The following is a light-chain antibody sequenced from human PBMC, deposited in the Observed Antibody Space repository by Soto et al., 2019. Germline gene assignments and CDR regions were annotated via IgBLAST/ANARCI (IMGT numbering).Light chain of an antibody. CDR1: QSISNW. V-gene: IGKV1-5*01. J-gene: IGKJ1*01. Sequence: DIQMTQSPSTLPASVGDRVTITCRASQSISNWLAWYPQKPGTAPKLLIYHASTLESGVPSRFSGSVSGTEFTVNISRLQPDDFAAYYCHQYMSYSFGQGTKVEIK. CDR2: HAS. CDR3: HQYMSYS.